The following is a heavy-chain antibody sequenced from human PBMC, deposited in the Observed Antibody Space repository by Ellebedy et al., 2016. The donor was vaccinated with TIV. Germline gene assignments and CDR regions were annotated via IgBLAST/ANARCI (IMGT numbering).Heavy chain of an antibody. Sequence: AASVKVSCKASGYTFTGYYMHWVRQAPGQGLEWMGWINPNSGGTNYAQKFQGRVTMTRDTSISTAYMELSRLRSDDTAVYYCARVGIVRTRAEPGTWFDPWGQGTLVTVSS. D-gene: IGHD2/OR15-2a*01. CDR3: ARVGIVRTRAEPGTWFDP. J-gene: IGHJ5*02. V-gene: IGHV1-2*02. CDR2: INPNSGGT. CDR1: GYTFTGYY.